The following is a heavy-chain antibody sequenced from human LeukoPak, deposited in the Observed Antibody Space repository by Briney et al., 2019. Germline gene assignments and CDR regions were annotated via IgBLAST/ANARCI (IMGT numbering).Heavy chain of an antibody. Sequence: ASVRVSCRASRYSFTAYYIHWVRQAPGQGLEWMGIINPSGGSTSHAQKFQGRVTMTRDTSTSTVYMELSSLRSEDTAVYYCARERPNRITIFGVKNWFDPWGQGTLVTVSS. CDR3: ARERPNRITIFGVKNWFDP. CDR2: INPSGGST. D-gene: IGHD3-3*01. V-gene: IGHV1-46*01. CDR1: RYSFTAYY. J-gene: IGHJ5*02.